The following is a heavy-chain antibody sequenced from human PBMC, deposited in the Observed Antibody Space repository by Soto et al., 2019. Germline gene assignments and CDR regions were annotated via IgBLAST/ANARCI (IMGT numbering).Heavy chain of an antibody. Sequence: GGSLRLSCAASGFTFSSYGMHWVRQAPGKGLEWVAVISYDGSNKYYADSVKGRFTISRDNSKNTLYLQMNSLRAEDTAVYYCAKDLYYDILTGYYPLDYWGQGTLVTVSS. D-gene: IGHD3-9*01. J-gene: IGHJ4*02. CDR1: GFTFSSYG. CDR3: AKDLYYDILTGYYPLDY. CDR2: ISYDGSNK. V-gene: IGHV3-30*18.